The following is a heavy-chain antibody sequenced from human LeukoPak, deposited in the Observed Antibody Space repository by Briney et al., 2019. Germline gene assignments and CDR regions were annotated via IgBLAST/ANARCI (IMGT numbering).Heavy chain of an antibody. CDR1: GFTFSSYS. V-gene: IGHV4-39*01. J-gene: IGHJ5*02. Sequence: GSLRLSCAASGFTFSSYSMNWIRQPPGKGLEWIGSIYYSGSTYYNPSLKSRVTISVDTSKNQFSLKLSSVTAADTAVYYCARHKQQLVRGWFDPWGQGTLVTVSS. D-gene: IGHD6-13*01. CDR3: ARHKQQLVRGWFDP. CDR2: IYYSGST.